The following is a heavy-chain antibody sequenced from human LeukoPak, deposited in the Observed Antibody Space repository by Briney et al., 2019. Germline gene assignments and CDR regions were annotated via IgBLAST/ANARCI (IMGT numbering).Heavy chain of an antibody. V-gene: IGHV4-61*02. CDR2: IYTSEST. CDR3: ARHGSGVGGTYPAFNI. D-gene: IGHD1-26*01. J-gene: IGHJ3*02. Sequence: SETLSLTCTVSGGSISSSSYYWGWIRQPAGKGLEWIGRIYTSESTNYNPSLKSRVTISADTSKNQFSLNLNSVIAADTAVYYCARHGSGVGGTYPAFNIWGQGTMVIVSS. CDR1: GGSISSSSYY.